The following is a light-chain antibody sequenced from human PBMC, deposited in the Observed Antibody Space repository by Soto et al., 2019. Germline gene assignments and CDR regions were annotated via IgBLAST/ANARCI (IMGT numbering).Light chain of an antibody. CDR1: QSLLHSNGNIY. V-gene: IGKV2-28*01. CDR2: LGS. J-gene: IGKJ1*01. CDR3: MQDIQAPRT. Sequence: DIVLTQSPLSLPVTPGEPASISCRSSQSLLHSNGNIYLDWYLQKPGQSPQILIYLGSIRASGVPDRFSGSGSGTDFTLKITRVEAEDVGVYYCMQDIQAPRTFGLGTKVEIK.